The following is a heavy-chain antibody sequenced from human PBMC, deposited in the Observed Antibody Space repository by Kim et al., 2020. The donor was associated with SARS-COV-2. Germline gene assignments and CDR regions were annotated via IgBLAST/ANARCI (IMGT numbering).Heavy chain of an antibody. V-gene: IGHV4-59*01. J-gene: IGHJ4*02. D-gene: IGHD3-16*01. Sequence: SETLSLTCTVSGGSISSYYWSWIRQPPGKGLEWIGYIYYSGSTNYNPSLKSRVTISVDTSKNQFSLKLSSVTAADTAVYYCARLQHGVDYWGQGTLVTVSS. CDR1: GGSISSYY. CDR3: ARLQHGVDY. CDR2: IYYSGST.